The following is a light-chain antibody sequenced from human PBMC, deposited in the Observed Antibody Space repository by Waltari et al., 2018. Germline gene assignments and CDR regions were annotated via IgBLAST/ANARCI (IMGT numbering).Light chain of an antibody. CDR3: QQRGDWPLT. J-gene: IGKJ2*01. CDR1: QSVSNY. Sequence: EIVLTQSPGTLSLSPGERAILSCRASQSVSNYLAWYQQKPGQAPRLLIFESSKRATGTPGRFSGSGSGTDFTLTISSLEPEDFAVYYRQQRGDWPLTFGQGTKLEI. V-gene: IGKV3-11*01. CDR2: ESS.